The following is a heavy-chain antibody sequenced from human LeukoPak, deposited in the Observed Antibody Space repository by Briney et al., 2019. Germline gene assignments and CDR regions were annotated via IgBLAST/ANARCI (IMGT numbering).Heavy chain of an antibody. D-gene: IGHD2-2*01. CDR3: ARTFYYCSSTSCPLDY. CDR1: GFTFSSYS. J-gene: IGHJ4*02. V-gene: IGHV3-21*01. CDR2: ISSSSSYI. Sequence: GGSLRLSCAASGFTFSSYSMNWVRQAPGKGLEWVSSISSSSSYIYYADSVKGRFTISRDNAKNSLYLQMNSLRAEDTAVYYCARTFYYCSSTSCPLDYWGQGALVTVSS.